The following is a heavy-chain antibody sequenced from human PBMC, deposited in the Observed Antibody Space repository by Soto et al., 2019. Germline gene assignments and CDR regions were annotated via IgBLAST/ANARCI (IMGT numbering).Heavy chain of an antibody. J-gene: IGHJ3*01. CDR3: ARGAEGGDAFDV. V-gene: IGHV3-7*03. D-gene: IGHD3-16*01. CDR1: GFTFGSYW. CDR2: IMQDGSQR. Sequence: EVQLVESGGGLVQPGGSLRLSCAASGFTFGSYWMSWVRQAPGKAPEWVANIMQDGSQRYYMDSVKGRFTISRDNAKNSLYVQMNSLRVDDTAVYYCARGAEGGDAFDVWGQGTMVTVSS.